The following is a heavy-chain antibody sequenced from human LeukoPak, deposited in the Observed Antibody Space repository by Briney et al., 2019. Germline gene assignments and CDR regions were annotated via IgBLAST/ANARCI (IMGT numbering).Heavy chain of an antibody. D-gene: IGHD7-27*01. CDR2: IYYSGTT. CDR1: GGSISSSRYY. CDR3: ARALNWGADY. V-gene: IGHV4-39*01. Sequence: SETLSLTCTVPGGSISSSRYYWGWIRQPPGKGLERIGSIYYSGTTYYNPSLKSRVTISVDTSKNQFSLKLSSVTATDTAVYYCARALNWGADYWGQGTLVTVSS. J-gene: IGHJ4*02.